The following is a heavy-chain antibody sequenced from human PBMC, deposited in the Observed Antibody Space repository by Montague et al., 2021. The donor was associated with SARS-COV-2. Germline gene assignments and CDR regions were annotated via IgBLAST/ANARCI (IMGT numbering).Heavy chain of an antibody. Sequence: SETLSLTCTVSGGSISNKDYCWSWLRQSPGKRLKWFVSSLYGDTTFYTPSLHSRLTISADTAKNPFTLKLGSAAAAAAAVYYCARHTENAGRTMDFWGQGTLVIVSS. D-gene: IGHD1-26*01. CDR3: ARHTENAGRTMDF. J-gene: IGHJ4*02. CDR1: GGSISNKDYC. V-gene: IGHV4-39*01. CDR2: SLYGDTT.